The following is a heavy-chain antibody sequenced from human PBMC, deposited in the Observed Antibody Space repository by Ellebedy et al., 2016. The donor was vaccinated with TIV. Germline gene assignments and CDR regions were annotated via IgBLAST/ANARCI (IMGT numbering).Heavy chain of an antibody. CDR3: ARVVSGSYHYYYYYYMDV. CDR1: GGSISSYY. CDR2: IYTSGST. J-gene: IGHJ6*03. Sequence: GSLRLXXTVSGGSISSYYWSWIRQPAGKGLEWIGRIYTSGSTNYNPSLKSRVTMSVDTSKNQFSLKLSSVTAADTAVYYCARVVSGSYHYYYYYYMDVWGKGTTVTVSS. D-gene: IGHD1-26*01. V-gene: IGHV4-4*07.